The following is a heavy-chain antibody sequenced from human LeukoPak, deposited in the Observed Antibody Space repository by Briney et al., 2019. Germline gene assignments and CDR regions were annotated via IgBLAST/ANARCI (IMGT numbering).Heavy chain of an antibody. CDR3: AKEQGVWGSYRSFDY. CDR2: ISGSGGST. Sequence: GGSLRLSCAASGFTFSSYAMSWVRQAPGKGLEWVSAISGSGGSTHYADSVKGRFTISRDNSKNTLYLQMNSLRAEDTAVYYCAKEQGVWGSYRSFDYWGQGTLVTVSS. V-gene: IGHV3-23*01. D-gene: IGHD3-16*02. J-gene: IGHJ4*02. CDR1: GFTFSSYA.